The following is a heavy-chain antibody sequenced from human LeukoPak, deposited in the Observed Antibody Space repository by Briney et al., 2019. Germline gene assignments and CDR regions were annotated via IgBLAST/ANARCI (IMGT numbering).Heavy chain of an antibody. J-gene: IGHJ3*02. Sequence: GGSLRLSCAASGFTFTNYWMSWVRQAPGKGLEWVANIKQDGSEKYYVDSVKGRFTISRDNAKNSLYLQMTSLRAEDTALYYCAPEVWELQGASDIWGQGTMVTVSS. CDR3: APEVWELQGASDI. D-gene: IGHD1-26*01. CDR2: IKQDGSEK. CDR1: GFTFTNYW. V-gene: IGHV3-7*01.